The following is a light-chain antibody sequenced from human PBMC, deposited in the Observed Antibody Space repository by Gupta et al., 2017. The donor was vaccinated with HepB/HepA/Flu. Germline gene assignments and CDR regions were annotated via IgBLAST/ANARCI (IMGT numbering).Light chain of an antibody. CDR1: SVNIGSHT. V-gene: IGLV1-44*01. J-gene: IGLJ3*02. CDR2: SNT. CDR3: TSWDDSLSGRL. Sequence: QSMLPQPPSAFGTPGPRVTIACSGSSVNIGSHTVNCYKHFPGAAPKLLIHSNTPRPSGVLARFSGSTSGTSASLVISGLQSEDEADYYCTSWDDSLSGRLFGGGTKLTVL.